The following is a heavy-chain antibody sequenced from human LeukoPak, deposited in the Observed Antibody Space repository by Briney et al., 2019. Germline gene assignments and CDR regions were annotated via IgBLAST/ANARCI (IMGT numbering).Heavy chain of an antibody. D-gene: IGHD1-26*01. V-gene: IGHV3-23*01. Sequence: GGSLRLSCAASGFTFSSFGMSWVRQAPGKGLEWVSAISGSGVSTYYADSVKGRFTISRDNSKNSLYLQMNSLRAEDTAVYYCARDTTLGLHDYWGQGTLVTVSS. CDR3: ARDTTLGLHDY. CDR1: GFTFSSFG. CDR2: ISGSGVST. J-gene: IGHJ4*02.